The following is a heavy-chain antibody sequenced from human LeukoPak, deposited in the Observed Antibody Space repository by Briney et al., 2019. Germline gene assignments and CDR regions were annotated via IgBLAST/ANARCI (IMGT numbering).Heavy chain of an antibody. CDR2: IYTSGST. V-gene: IGHV4-4*07. CDR3: ARSVVVVAATQGNWFDP. J-gene: IGHJ5*02. D-gene: IGHD2-15*01. Sequence: PSETLSLTCTVSGYSISSGYYWSWIRQPAGKGLEWIGRIYTSGSTNYNPSLKSRVTMSVDTSKNQFSLKLSSVTAADTAVYYCARSVVVVAATQGNWFDPWGQGTLVTVSS. CDR1: GYSISSGYY.